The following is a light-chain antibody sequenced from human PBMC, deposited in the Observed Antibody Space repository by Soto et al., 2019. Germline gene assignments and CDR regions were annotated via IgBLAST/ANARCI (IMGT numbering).Light chain of an antibody. CDR1: QNIRNW. V-gene: IGKV1-5*01. CDR2: DAS. Sequence: DIPLTQSLSTLSASLFDSVPIXCRASQNIRNWLAWYQQKPGKAPNPLIYDASSLKSGVPARFSGSGSGTEFTLTISSLQPDDFATYYCQQYNTYSTFGQGTRLEIK. CDR3: QQYNTYST. J-gene: IGKJ5*01.